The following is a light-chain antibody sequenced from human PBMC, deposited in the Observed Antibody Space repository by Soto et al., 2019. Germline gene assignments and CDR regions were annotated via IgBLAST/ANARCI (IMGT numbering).Light chain of an antibody. CDR3: QQYNSYWT. V-gene: IGKV1-5*01. Sequence: IRMSYSPSKLAASGKIRDIIPLRASQSISSWLAWYQQKPGKAPKLLIYDASSLESGVPSRFSGRGSGTEFTLTISSLQPDDFATYYCQQYNSYWTFGQGTKVDIK. J-gene: IGKJ1*01. CDR1: QSISSW. CDR2: DAS.